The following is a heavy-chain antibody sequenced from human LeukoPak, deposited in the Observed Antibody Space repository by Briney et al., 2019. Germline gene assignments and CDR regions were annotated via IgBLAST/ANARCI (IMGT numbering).Heavy chain of an antibody. V-gene: IGHV3-30*03. Sequence: GGSLRLSCAASGFTFSSYVMSWVRQTPGKGLEWVAVISYDGSNKYYADSVKGRFTISRDNSKNTLYLQMNSLRAEDTAVYYCARDLSPVVRASPMGYWGQGTLATVSS. CDR2: ISYDGSNK. J-gene: IGHJ4*02. D-gene: IGHD3-10*01. CDR1: GFTFSSYV. CDR3: ARDLSPVVRASPMGY.